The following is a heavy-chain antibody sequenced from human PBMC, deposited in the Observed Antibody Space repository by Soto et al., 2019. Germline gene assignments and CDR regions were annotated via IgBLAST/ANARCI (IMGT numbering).Heavy chain of an antibody. CDR2: VYWDDTK. CDR1: GFSLSTSGVG. D-gene: IGHD4-17*01. Sequence: QITLRESGPTLVKPTQTLTLTCTFSGFSLSTSGVGVGWIRQPPGKALGWLAVVYWDDTKHYSPSLKSRLTITKDTSKNQVVLTMTNMDPVDTATYCCARKGYGDYPLDYWGQGTLVTVSS. V-gene: IGHV2-5*02. CDR3: ARKGYGDYPLDY. J-gene: IGHJ4*02.